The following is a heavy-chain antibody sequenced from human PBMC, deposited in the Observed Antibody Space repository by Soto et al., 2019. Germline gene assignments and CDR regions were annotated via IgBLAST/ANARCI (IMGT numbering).Heavy chain of an antibody. CDR2: IYPDTGGT. V-gene: IGHV1-2*02. J-gene: IGHJ5*02. Sequence: QVQLVQSGAEVKKPGASVTVSCEASGYTIIAHFIHWVRQAPGQGLEWMGWIYPDTGGTNNAQKFRDRVTMTRDTSVSTAYMEVNGLKSDDTAVYYCVRAQSRQLLLAWFDAWGQGTLVTVSS. CDR1: GYTIIAHF. CDR3: VRAQSRQLLLAWFDA. D-gene: IGHD2-2*01.